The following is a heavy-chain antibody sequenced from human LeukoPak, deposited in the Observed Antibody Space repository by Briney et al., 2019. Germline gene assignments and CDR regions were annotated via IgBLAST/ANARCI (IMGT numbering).Heavy chain of an antibody. CDR1: GFTFSSYA. CDR2: ISSSSSYI. D-gene: IGHD6-19*01. J-gene: IGHJ4*02. CDR3: AKDIGQWLAYDY. V-gene: IGHV3-21*04. Sequence: GGSLRLSCAASGFTFSSYAMSWVRQAPGKGLEWVSSISSSSSYIYYADSVKGRFTISRDNAKNSLYLQMNSLRAEDTALYYCAKDIGQWLAYDYWGQGTLVTVSS.